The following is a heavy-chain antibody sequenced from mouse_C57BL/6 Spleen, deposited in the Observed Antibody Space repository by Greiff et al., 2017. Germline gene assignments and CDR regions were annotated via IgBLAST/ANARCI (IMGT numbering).Heavy chain of an antibody. J-gene: IGHJ4*01. CDR2: ISSSGSYT. Sequence: EVKVVESGGDLVKPGGSLKLSCAASGFTFSSYGMSWVRQTPDKRLEWVATISSSGSYTYYPDSGKGRFTISRDNAKNTLYLHMSSLKSEDTAMYYCARHTTIVYYAMDYWGQGTSVTVSS. V-gene: IGHV5-6*01. CDR3: ARHTTIVYYAMDY. D-gene: IGHD2-12*01. CDR1: GFTFSSYG.